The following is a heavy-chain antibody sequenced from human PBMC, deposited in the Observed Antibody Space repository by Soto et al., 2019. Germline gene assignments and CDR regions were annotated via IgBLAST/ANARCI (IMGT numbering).Heavy chain of an antibody. Sequence: PSETKSVNCTVSGGSISRYYSSWIRPNTGKGLEWIGYIYYSGSTNYNPSLKSRVTISVDTSKNQFSLKLSSVTAADTAVYYCARGGTREYSSSPRYYFDYWGQGTLVTVSS. CDR2: IYYSGST. V-gene: IGHV4-59*01. CDR3: ARGGTREYSSSPRYYFDY. D-gene: IGHD6-13*01. J-gene: IGHJ4*02. CDR1: GGSISRYY.